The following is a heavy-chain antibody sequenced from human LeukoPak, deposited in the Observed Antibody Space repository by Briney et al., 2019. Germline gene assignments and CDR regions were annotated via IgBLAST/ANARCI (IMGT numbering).Heavy chain of an antibody. CDR1: GGSFSGYY. J-gene: IGHJ4*02. CDR3: ARGGWDYDSSGYYVSLDY. CDR2: INHSRST. Sequence: SETLSLTCAVYGGSFSGYYWSWIRQPPGKGLEWIGEINHSRSTNYNPSLKSRVTISVDTSKNQFSLKLSSVTAADTAVYYCARGGWDYDSSGYYVSLDYWGQGTLVTVSS. V-gene: IGHV4-34*01. D-gene: IGHD3-22*01.